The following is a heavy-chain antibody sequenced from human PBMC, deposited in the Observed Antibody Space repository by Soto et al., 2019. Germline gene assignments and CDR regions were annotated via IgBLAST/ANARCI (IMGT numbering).Heavy chain of an antibody. CDR3: GKVLVGATGHTDSDS. CDR1: GGSIYRSGYY. V-gene: IGHV4-39*01. J-gene: IGHJ4*02. D-gene: IGHD2-15*01. Sequence: SETLSLTCTVSGGSIYRSGYYWGWIRQPPGRGLEWIGNIDYNGVTYSNPSLKSRVTISRDTSKNQFSLKLTSVTATDTALYYCGKVLVGATGHTDSDSWGPGTMVTVYS. CDR2: IDYNGVT.